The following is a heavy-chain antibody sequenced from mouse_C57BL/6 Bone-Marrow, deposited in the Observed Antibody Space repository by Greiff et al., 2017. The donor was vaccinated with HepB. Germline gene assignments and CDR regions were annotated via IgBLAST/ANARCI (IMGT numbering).Heavy chain of an antibody. V-gene: IGHV1-52*01. CDR2: IDPSDSET. Sequence: VQLQQPGAELVRPGSSVKLSCKASGYTFTSYWMHWVKQRPIQGLEWIGNIDPSDSETHYNQKFKDKATLTVDKSSSTAYMQLSSLTSEDSAVYYCARPTTVVATDWYFDVWGTGTTVTVSS. CDR3: ARPTTVVATDWYFDV. CDR1: GYTFTSYW. J-gene: IGHJ1*03. D-gene: IGHD1-1*01.